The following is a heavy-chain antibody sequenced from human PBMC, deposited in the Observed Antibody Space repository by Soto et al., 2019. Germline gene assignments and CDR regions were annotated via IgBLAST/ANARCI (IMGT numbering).Heavy chain of an antibody. CDR1: GFSLSADGVG. CDR2: IYWDDDT. D-gene: IGHD2-2*01. CDR3: AHAYGGTSWPNDAFDV. J-gene: IGHJ3*01. Sequence: ITLKESGPTLVKPTQTLTLTCSFSGFSLSADGVGVGWIRQPPGKALEWLALIYWDDDTRYRPSLKSRLTITEDSSKNQVVLTMTNMDPVDTATYYCAHAYGGTSWPNDAFDVWGQGTVVTVSS. V-gene: IGHV2-5*02.